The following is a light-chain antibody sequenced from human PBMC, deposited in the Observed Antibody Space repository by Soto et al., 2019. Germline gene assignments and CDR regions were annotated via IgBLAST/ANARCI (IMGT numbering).Light chain of an antibody. J-gene: IGLJ1*01. Sequence: QSVLTQPPSVSGAPGQRVTISCTVSSSNIGAGFDVHWYQQLPGTAPKLLIYANSNRPSGVPDRFSGSKSGTSASLAINGLQAEDEADYYCLSYDSSLNGYVFGAGTKVTVL. CDR3: LSYDSSLNGYV. V-gene: IGLV1-40*01. CDR2: ANS. CDR1: SSNIGAGFD.